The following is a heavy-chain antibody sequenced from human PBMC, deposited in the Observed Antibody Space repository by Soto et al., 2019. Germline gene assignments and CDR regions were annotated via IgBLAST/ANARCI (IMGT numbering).Heavy chain of an antibody. V-gene: IGHV4-39*07. CDR3: ARKKRGSYLRNASSRYYFDY. CDR1: GGSISSGGYY. D-gene: IGHD1-26*01. J-gene: IGHJ4*02. Sequence: SETLSLTCTVSGGSISSGGYYWSWIRQPPGKGLEWIGEINHSGSTNYNPSLKSRVTISVDTSKNQFSLKLSSVTAADTAVYYCARKKRGSYLRNASSRYYFDYWGQGTLVTVSS. CDR2: INHSGST.